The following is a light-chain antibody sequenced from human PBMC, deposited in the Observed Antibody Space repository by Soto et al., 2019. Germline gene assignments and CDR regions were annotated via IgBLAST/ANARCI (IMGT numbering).Light chain of an antibody. CDR1: SSNIGAGYD. V-gene: IGLV1-40*01. J-gene: IGLJ3*02. CDR3: HSYDSSLSGSV. CDR2: GNS. Sequence: QSVLTQPPSVSGAPGQRVTISCTGSSSNIGAGYDVHWYQQLPGTVPKLLIYGNSNRPSGVPDRFSGSKSGTSASLAITGLQAEDEADYYCHSYDSSLSGSVSGGGTKLTVL.